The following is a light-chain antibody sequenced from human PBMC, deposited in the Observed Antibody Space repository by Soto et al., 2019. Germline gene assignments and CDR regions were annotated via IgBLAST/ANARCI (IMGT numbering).Light chain of an antibody. V-gene: IGKV3-15*01. Sequence: IVMTQSPATLSVSPWERATLSCRASQSVSSNLAWYQQKPGQAPRLLIYGASTRATGIPARFSGSGSGTEFTLTISSLQSEDFAVYYCQQYNNWWTFGQGTKVDTK. J-gene: IGKJ1*01. CDR2: GAS. CDR1: QSVSSN. CDR3: QQYNNWWT.